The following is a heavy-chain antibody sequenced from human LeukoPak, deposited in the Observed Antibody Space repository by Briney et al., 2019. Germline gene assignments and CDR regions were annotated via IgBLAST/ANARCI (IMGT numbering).Heavy chain of an antibody. Sequence: NPSETLSLTCAVYGGSFGGYYWSWIRQPPGKGLEWIGEINHSGSTNYNPSLKSRVTISVDTSKNQFSLKLSPVTAADTAVYYCARGMRRDYRTSRYYYMDVWGKGTTVTVSS. CDR2: INHSGST. D-gene: IGHD4-11*01. V-gene: IGHV4-34*01. J-gene: IGHJ6*03. CDR1: GGSFGGYY. CDR3: ARGMRRDYRTSRYYYMDV.